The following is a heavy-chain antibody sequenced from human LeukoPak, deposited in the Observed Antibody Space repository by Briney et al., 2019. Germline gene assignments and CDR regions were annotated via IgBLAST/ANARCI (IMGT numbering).Heavy chain of an antibody. CDR1: GFIFSSYA. D-gene: IGHD1-26*01. J-gene: IGHJ4*02. Sequence: LPGGSLRLSCAASGFIFSSYAMSWVRQAPGKGLEWVSDISGSGTNTYYADSVKGRFTISRDYSSNTLYLQMNSLRAEDTAMYYCARQKQSHGNFDYWGLGILVTVSS. V-gene: IGHV3-23*01. CDR3: ARQKQSHGNFDY. CDR2: ISGSGTNT.